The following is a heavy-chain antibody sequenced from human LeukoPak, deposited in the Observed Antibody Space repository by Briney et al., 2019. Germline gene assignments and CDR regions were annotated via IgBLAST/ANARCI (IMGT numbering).Heavy chain of an antibody. J-gene: IGHJ6*03. D-gene: IGHD2-2*01. CDR1: GFTFSSYS. CDR2: ISSSSYI. CDR3: ARVVSYYYMDV. V-gene: IGHV3-21*01. Sequence: PGGSLRLSCAASGFTFSSYSMNWVRQAPGKGLEWVSSISSSSYIYYADSVKGRFTISRDNAKNSLYLQINSLRAEDTAVYYCARVVSYYYMDVWGKGTMVTVSS.